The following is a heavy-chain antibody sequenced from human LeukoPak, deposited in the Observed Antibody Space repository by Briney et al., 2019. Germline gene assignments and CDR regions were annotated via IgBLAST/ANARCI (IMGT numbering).Heavy chain of an antibody. CDR2: ISGSGGST. D-gene: IGHD4-17*01. CDR3: AKGSVEGDYGYDY. CDR1: GFTVSSNY. Sequence: GGSLRLSCAASGFTVSSNYMSWVRQAPGKGLEWVSAISGSGGSTYYADSVKGRFTISRDNSKNTLYLQMNSLRAEDTAVYYCAKGSVEGDYGYDYWGQETLVTVSS. V-gene: IGHV3-23*01. J-gene: IGHJ4*02.